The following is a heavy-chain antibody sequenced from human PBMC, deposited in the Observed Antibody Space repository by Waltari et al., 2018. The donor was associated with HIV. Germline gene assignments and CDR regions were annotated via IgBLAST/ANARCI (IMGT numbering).Heavy chain of an antibody. CDR2: INPSGGST. J-gene: IGHJ6*02. V-gene: IGHV1-46*01. D-gene: IGHD3-9*01. CDR3: AREIELYDILTGPYYYGMDV. Sequence: QVQLVQSGAEVKKPGASVKVSCKASGYTFTSYYMHWVRQAPGQGLEWMGIINPSGGSTSYAQKFQGRVTMTRDTSTSTVYMELSSLRSEDTAVYYCAREIELYDILTGPYYYGMDVWGQGTTVTVSS. CDR1: GYTFTSYY.